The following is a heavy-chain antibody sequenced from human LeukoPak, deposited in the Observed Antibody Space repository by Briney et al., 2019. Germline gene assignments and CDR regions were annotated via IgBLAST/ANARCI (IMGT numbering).Heavy chain of an antibody. CDR2: VSSTTSYI. Sequence: GGSLRLSCAASGFTFSTYTMSWVRQAPGKGLEWVSSVSSTTSYIYYADSVKGRFTISRDNAKNSLYLQMNNLRAEDTAVYYCARVWRLWWEPLSGGYYFDYWGQGTLVTVSS. D-gene: IGHD1-26*01. CDR3: ARVWRLWWEPLSGGYYFDY. J-gene: IGHJ4*02. V-gene: IGHV3-21*01. CDR1: GFTFSTYT.